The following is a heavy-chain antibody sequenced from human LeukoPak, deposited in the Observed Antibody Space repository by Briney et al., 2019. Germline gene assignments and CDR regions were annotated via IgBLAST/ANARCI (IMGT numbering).Heavy chain of an antibody. CDR2: INHSGST. CDR1: GGSFSGYY. CDR3: CRHYGSGLETLYYYYYMDV. J-gene: IGHJ6*03. D-gene: IGHD3-10*01. V-gene: IGHV4-34*01. Sequence: SETLSLTCAVYGGSFSGYYWSWIRQPPGKGLEWIGEINHSGSTNYNPSLKSRVTISVDTSKNQFSLKLSSVTAEDTAVYYCCRHYGSGLETLYYYYYMDVWGKGTTVTVSS.